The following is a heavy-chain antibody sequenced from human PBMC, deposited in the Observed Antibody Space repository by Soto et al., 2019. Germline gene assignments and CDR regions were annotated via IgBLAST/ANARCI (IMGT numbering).Heavy chain of an antibody. Sequence: VQLVESGGDLVQPGGSLRLSCAARGLTFSTYWMHWVRQAPGKGLVWVSRISSDGSTTNYADSVKGRFANSRDNAKNTVYLRMNSLRDDDTAMYYCAGGGQSGSHTYYFDYWGQGTLVTVSS. CDR1: GLTFSTYW. CDR3: AGGGQSGSHTYYFDY. CDR2: ISSDGSTT. J-gene: IGHJ4*02. V-gene: IGHV3-74*01. D-gene: IGHD1-26*01.